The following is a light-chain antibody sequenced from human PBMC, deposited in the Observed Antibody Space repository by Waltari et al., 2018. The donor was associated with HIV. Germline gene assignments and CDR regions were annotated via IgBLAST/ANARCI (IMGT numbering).Light chain of an antibody. CDR3: VSYTEKDTFLL. Sequence: QSALTQPPSASGSPGQSVATPCTGSSNPIGTYNFVSWYQHHPGKAPKLLIYAVTRRPPGIPDRFSGTKSGYTASLTVSDLQVEDEADYYCVSYTEKDTFLLFGGGTKLAV. V-gene: IGLV2-8*01. CDR1: SNPIGTYNF. J-gene: IGLJ2*01. CDR2: AVT.